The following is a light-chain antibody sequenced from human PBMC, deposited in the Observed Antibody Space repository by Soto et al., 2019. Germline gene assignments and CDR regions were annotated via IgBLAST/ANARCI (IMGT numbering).Light chain of an antibody. V-gene: IGKV3-20*01. Sequence: EIVLTQSPGTLSLSPGERATLSCRASQSVSSSYLAWYQQKPGQAPRLLIYGASSRATGIPDRFSGSGSGTDFTLIISRLEPEDFAVYYWQQYDSSPRTFGKGTKVEIK. J-gene: IGKJ1*01. CDR3: QQYDSSPRT. CDR1: QSVSSSY. CDR2: GAS.